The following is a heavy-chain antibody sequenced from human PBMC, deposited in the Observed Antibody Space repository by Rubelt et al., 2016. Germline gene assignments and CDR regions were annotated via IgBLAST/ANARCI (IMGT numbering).Heavy chain of an antibody. J-gene: IGHJ6*02. CDR2: IGTAGDT. Sequence: GGGLAKPGGSLRLSCAASGFTFSSYDMHWVRQATGKGLEWVSAIGTAGDTYYPGSVKGRFTISRENAKNSLYLQMNSLRAEDTAVYYCARSGSSWEDYYYGMDGWGQGTTVTVSS. V-gene: IGHV3-13*01. CDR3: ARSGSSWEDYYYGMDG. D-gene: IGHD6-13*01. CDR1: GFTFSSYD.